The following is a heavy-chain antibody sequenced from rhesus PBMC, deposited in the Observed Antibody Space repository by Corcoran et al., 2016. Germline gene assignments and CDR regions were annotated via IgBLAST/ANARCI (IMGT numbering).Heavy chain of an antibody. CDR1: GGSISDDYY. Sequence: QVQLQESGPGLVKPSETLSLTCAVSGGSISDDYYWSWIRQPPGKGLEWIGYIYGSGGGTNYNPSLNNRVTSSIDTSKNQFSLKLSSVTAADTAVYYCARDLGSGSYYNHDAFDFWGQGLRVTVSS. J-gene: IGHJ3*01. V-gene: IGHV4-106*01. CDR3: ARDLGSGSYYNHDAFDF. D-gene: IGHD3-16*01. CDR2: IYGSGGGT.